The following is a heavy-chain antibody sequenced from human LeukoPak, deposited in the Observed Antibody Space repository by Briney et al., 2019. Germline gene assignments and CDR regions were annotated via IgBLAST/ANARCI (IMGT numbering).Heavy chain of an antibody. CDR3: AKEGGRHRAFDY. CDR2: IYYRGSS. V-gene: IGHV4-59*11. D-gene: IGHD1-26*01. Sequence: PSETLSLTCTVSGVSIRSHYWSWIRQVPGKGLEWIGYIYYRGSSNYNPSLMRRVTISVDTSKNQFSLNLSSVTAADTAVYYCAKEGGRHRAFDYWGQGTLVTVSS. CDR1: GVSIRSHY. J-gene: IGHJ4*02.